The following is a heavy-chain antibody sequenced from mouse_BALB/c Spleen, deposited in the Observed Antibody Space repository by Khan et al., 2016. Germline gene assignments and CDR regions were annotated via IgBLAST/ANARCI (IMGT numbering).Heavy chain of an antibody. CDR2: ISNLAYSI. CDR1: GFTFSDYG. J-gene: IGHJ2*01. D-gene: IGHD2-2*01. Sequence: EVELVESGGGLVQPGGSRKLSCAASGFTFSDYGMAWVRQAPGKGPEWVAFISNLAYSIYYADTVTGRFTISRENAKNTLYLEMSSRRSEDTAMCYCARDGYDYWGQGTTLTVSS. V-gene: IGHV5-15*02. CDR3: ARDGYDY.